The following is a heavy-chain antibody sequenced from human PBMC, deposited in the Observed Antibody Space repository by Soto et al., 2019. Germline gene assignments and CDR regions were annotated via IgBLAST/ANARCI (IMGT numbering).Heavy chain of an antibody. J-gene: IGHJ4*02. CDR1: GFTFSSW. V-gene: IGHV3-74*01. Sequence: VRLVESGGGSVQPGGSLRLSCAASGFTFSSWMHWVRQAPGKGLVWVSRISGDGSNTYYADSVKGRFTISRDNARNTLYLQMNSLRAEDAAVYYCARGYTGYGNFDYWGLGTLVTVSS. CDR2: ISGDGSNT. CDR3: ARGYTGYGNFDY. D-gene: IGHD5-12*01.